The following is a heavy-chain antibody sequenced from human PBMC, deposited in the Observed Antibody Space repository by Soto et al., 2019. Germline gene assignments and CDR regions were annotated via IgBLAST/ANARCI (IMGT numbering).Heavy chain of an antibody. CDR1: GFTFSTYP. J-gene: IGHJ4*02. Sequence: PGGSLRLSCAASGFTFSTYPMHWVRQGPGTGLEYVAGISGNGGSTHYANSVKGRFTISRVNPKSTLFLQMGSLRAEDMAVYYCARDYCPGGVCYTIFGYWGQGTLVTVSS. CDR2: ISGNGGST. D-gene: IGHD2-8*02. CDR3: ARDYCPGGVCYTIFGY. V-gene: IGHV3-64*01.